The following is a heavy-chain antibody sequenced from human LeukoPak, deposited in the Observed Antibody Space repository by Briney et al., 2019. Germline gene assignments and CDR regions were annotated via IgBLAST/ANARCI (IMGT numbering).Heavy chain of an antibody. CDR3: ARRYYYDSSGYYDY. V-gene: IGHV4-39*01. CDR2: IYYSGST. J-gene: IGHJ4*02. CDR1: GGSISSSSYY. Sequence: SETLSLTCTVSGGSISSSSYYWGWISQPPGKGLEWIGSIYYSGSTYYNPSLKSRVTISVDTSKNQFSLKLSSVTAADTAVYYCARRYYYDSSGYYDYWGQGTLVTVSS. D-gene: IGHD3-22*01.